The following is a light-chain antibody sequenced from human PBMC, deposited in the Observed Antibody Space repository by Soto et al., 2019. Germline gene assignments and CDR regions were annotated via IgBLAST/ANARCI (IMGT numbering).Light chain of an antibody. J-gene: IGLJ2*01. Sequence: SYELTQPPSVSVAPGQTARITCGGNNIGSKSVHWYQQKPGQAPVLVVYDDGDRPSGIPERFSGSNSWNTATLTISRVEAGDEADYYCQVWDSSSDHVIFGGGTKLTVL. CDR2: DDG. CDR3: QVWDSSSDHVI. V-gene: IGLV3-21*02. CDR1: NIGSKS.